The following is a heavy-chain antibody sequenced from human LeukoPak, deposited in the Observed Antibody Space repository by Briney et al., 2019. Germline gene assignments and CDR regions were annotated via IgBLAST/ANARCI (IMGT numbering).Heavy chain of an antibody. D-gene: IGHD2-15*01. V-gene: IGHV4-34*01. J-gene: IGHJ3*02. CDR3: ARPRRYCSGGSCYWGAFDI. CDR1: GGSFSGYY. Sequence: PSETLSLTCAVYGGSFSGYYWSWIRQPPGKGLEWIGEINHSGSTNYNPSLKSRVTISVDTSKNQFSLKLSSVTAADTAVYYCARPRRYCSGGSCYWGAFDIWGQGTMVTVSS. CDR2: INHSGST.